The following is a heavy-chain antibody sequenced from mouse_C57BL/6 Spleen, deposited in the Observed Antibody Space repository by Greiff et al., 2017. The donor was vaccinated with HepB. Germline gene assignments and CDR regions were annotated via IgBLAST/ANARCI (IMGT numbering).Heavy chain of an antibody. D-gene: IGHD1-2*01. Sequence: QVQLQQPGAELVRPGTSVKLSCKASGYTFTSYWMHWVKQRPGQGLEWIGVIDPSDSYTNYNQKFKGKATLTVDTSSSTAYLQLSSLTSEDSAVYCCARGYRKGYWGQGPTVTVSS. CDR2: IDPSDSYT. CDR1: GYTFTSYW. CDR3: ARGYRKGY. J-gene: IGHJ2*01. V-gene: IGHV1-59*01.